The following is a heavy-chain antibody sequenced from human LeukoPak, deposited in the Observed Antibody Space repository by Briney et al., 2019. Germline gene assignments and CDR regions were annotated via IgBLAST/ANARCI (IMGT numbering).Heavy chain of an antibody. CDR1: GGSFSGYY. D-gene: IGHD1-26*01. V-gene: IGHV4-34*01. CDR3: ARGGVYMSAAWYRRNYYNMDV. CDR2: INLRGST. J-gene: IGHJ6*04. Sequence: SETLSLTXAVYGGSFSGYYWTWIRQSPGKGLEWIGEINLRGSTTYNPSLKSRAFMSLDASKSQVSLRVASMTAADTAVYYCARGGVYMSAAWYRRNYYNMDVWGKGTAVTVSS.